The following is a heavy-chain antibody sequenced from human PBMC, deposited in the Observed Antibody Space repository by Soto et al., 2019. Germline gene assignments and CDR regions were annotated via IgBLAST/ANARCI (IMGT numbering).Heavy chain of an antibody. D-gene: IGHD4-4*01. V-gene: IGHV1-24*01. Sequence: GASVKVSCKVSGYTLTELSMHWVRQAPGKGLEWMGGFDPEDGETIYAQKFQGRVTMTEDTSTDTAHMELSSLRSEDTAVYYCATVGYSNYHFDYWGQGTLVTVSS. CDR2: FDPEDGET. CDR1: GYTLTELS. CDR3: ATVGYSNYHFDY. J-gene: IGHJ4*02.